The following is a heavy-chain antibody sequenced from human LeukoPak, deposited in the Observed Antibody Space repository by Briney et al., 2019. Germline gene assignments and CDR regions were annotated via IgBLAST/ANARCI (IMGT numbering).Heavy chain of an antibody. Sequence: GGSLRLSCAASGFTFSSYAMHWVRQAPGKGLEYVSAISSNGGSTYYATSVKGRLTISRDDSKNMLYLQMGSLRAEDMAVYYCARDRYYDSSGQPAGYSFDYWGQGTLVTVSS. V-gene: IGHV3-64*01. CDR3: ARDRYYDSSGQPAGYSFDY. CDR2: ISSNGGST. CDR1: GFTFSSYA. D-gene: IGHD3-22*01. J-gene: IGHJ4*02.